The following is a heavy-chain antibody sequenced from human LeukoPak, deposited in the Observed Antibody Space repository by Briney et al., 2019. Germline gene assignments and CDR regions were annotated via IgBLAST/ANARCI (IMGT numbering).Heavy chain of an antibody. CDR1: GFTFSSYS. V-gene: IGHV3-21*01. D-gene: IGHD1-26*01. CDR2: ISSSSSYI. J-gene: IGHJ4*02. Sequence: PGGSLRLSCAASGFTFSSYSMNWVRQAPGKGLEWVSSISSSSSYIYYADSVKGRFTISRDNAKNSLYLQMNRLRAEDTAVYYCARGSVEWELLTPNFDYWGQGTLVTVSS. CDR3: ARGSVEWELLTPNFDY.